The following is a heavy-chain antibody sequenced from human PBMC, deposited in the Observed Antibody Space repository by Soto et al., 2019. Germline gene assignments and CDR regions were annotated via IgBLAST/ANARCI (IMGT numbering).Heavy chain of an antibody. D-gene: IGHD3-3*01. J-gene: IGHJ4*02. Sequence: SETLSLTCTVSGGSVSSGSYYWSWIRQPPGKGLEWIGYIYYSGSTNYNPSLKSRVTISVDTSKIQFSLKLSSVTAADTAVYYCARGTGQYDFWSGYYLDYWGQGTLVTVSS. CDR1: GGSVSSGSYY. V-gene: IGHV4-61*01. CDR2: IYYSGST. CDR3: ARGTGQYDFWSGYYLDY.